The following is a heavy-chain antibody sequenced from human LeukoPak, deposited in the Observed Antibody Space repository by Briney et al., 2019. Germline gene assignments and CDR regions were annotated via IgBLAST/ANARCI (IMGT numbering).Heavy chain of an antibody. CDR1: GFTFSSYW. V-gene: IGHV3-21*01. Sequence: GGSLRLSCAASGFTFSSYWMSWVRQAPGRGLEWVSSIRPSGDNTYYGDSVKGRFTISRDNAKNSLYLQMNSLRAEDTAVYYCARDARYSSSWPLDYWGQGTLVTVSS. J-gene: IGHJ4*02. D-gene: IGHD6-13*01. CDR2: IRPSGDNT. CDR3: ARDARYSSSWPLDY.